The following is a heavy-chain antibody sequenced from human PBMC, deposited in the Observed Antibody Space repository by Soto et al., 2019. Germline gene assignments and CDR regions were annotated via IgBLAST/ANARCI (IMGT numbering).Heavy chain of an antibody. V-gene: IGHV4-31*03. J-gene: IGHJ6*02. CDR3: ASQRPGEWYYYYGMDV. CDR2: IYYSGNT. CDR1: GGSISSGGYY. Sequence: PSETLSLTCTVSGGSISSGGYYWSWIRQHPGKGLEWIGYIYYSGNTYYNPSLKSRVTISVDTSKNQFSLKLTSVTAADTAVYYCASQRPGEWYYYYGMDVWGQGTTVTVSS. D-gene: IGHD3-10*01.